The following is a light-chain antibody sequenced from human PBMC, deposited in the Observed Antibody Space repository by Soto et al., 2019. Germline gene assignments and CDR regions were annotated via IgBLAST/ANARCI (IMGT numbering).Light chain of an antibody. CDR1: QGISNY. CDR2: SAS. V-gene: IGKV1-27*01. J-gene: IGKJ4*01. CDR3: HKYNHAPT. Sequence: DIQMTQSPSSVTASVGDRVSSTCRASQGISNYLAWYQQKPGKVPELLIYSASTLQSGVPSRFSGSGSGTEFSLTITGLQPEDVATYYCHKYNHAPTFGGGTKVEIK.